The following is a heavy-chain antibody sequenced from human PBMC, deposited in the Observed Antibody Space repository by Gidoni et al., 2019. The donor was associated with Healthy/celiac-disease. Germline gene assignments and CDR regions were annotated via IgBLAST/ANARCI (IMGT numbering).Heavy chain of an antibody. CDR2: ISSSSSYI. D-gene: IGHD6-19*01. V-gene: IGHV3-21*01. J-gene: IGHJ4*02. Sequence: EVQLGESGGGLVKPGGSLRLSCSASGFTFSSYSMNWVRQAPGKVLEWVSSISSSSSYIYYADSVKGRFTISRDNAKNSLYLKMNSLRAEDTAVYYCARGELGGAGSGQNWGQGTLVTVSS. CDR3: ARGELGGAGSGQN. CDR1: GFTFSSYS.